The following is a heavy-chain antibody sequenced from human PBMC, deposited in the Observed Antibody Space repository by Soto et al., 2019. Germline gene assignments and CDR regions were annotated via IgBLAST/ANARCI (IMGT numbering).Heavy chain of an antibody. D-gene: IGHD3-10*01. CDR1: GFTFSGYG. CDR2: IWYDGSSK. J-gene: IGHJ4*02. Sequence: QVQLVESGGGVVQPGRSLRLSCAASGFTFSGYGMHWGRQAPGKGLEWVAVIWYDGSSKDYADSVKGRFTISRDNSKNTLYLQMNSLRGEDTAVYYCARDNRYYGSGSMDYWGQGTLVTVSS. CDR3: ARDNRYYGSGSMDY. V-gene: IGHV3-33*01.